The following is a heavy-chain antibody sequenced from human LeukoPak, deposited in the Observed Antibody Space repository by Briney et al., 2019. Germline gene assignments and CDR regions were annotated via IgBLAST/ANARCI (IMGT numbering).Heavy chain of an antibody. D-gene: IGHD6-13*01. J-gene: IGHJ4*02. CDR2: ISTISST. Sequence: PGGSLRLSCAASGDIFSTFAMSWVRQAPGRGLEWVSGISTISSTFYADSVKGRFTISRDNSKNTLYLQMNSLRAEDTAVYYYAKRKSRDRQQLLHADYWGQGTLVTVSS. CDR3: AKRKSRDRQQLLHADY. V-gene: IGHV3-23*01. CDR1: GDIFSTFA.